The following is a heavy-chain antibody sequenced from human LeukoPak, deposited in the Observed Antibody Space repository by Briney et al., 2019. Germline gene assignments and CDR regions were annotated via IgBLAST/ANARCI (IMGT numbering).Heavy chain of an antibody. D-gene: IGHD5-24*01. CDR1: GGSISSSGYY. Sequence: PSETLSLTCTVSGGSISSSGYYWGWVRQPPGKGLEWIGTFYYSGNTYYNPSLKSRVTISVDTSKNQFSLKLSSVTAADTAVYYCARTLPGWRFDYWGQGTLVTVSS. CDR3: ARTLPGWRFDY. V-gene: IGHV4-39*01. CDR2: FYYSGNT. J-gene: IGHJ4*02.